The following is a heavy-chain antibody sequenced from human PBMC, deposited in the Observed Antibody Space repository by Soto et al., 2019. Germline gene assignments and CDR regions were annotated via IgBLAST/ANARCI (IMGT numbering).Heavy chain of an antibody. CDR2: ISGSGGST. J-gene: IGHJ4*02. Sequence: PGGSLRLSCAASGFTFSSYAMSWVRQAPGKGLEWVSAISGSGGSTYYADSVKGRFTISRDNSKNTLYLQMNSLRAEDTAVYYCAKERGYCSGGSCQRTDYWGQGTLVTSPQ. CDR1: GFTFSSYA. D-gene: IGHD2-15*01. V-gene: IGHV3-23*01. CDR3: AKERGYCSGGSCQRTDY.